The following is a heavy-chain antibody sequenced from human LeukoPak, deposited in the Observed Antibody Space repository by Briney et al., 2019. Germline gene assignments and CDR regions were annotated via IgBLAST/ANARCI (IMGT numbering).Heavy chain of an antibody. V-gene: IGHV3-30*18. CDR3: AKTLTDPNAQFDY. J-gene: IGHJ4*02. Sequence: GGSLRLSCAASGFTFSSYGMHWVRQAPGKGLEWVAVISYDGSNKYYADSVKGRFTISRDNSKNTLYLQMNSLRAEDTAVYYCAKTLTDPNAQFDYWGQGTLVTVSS. CDR2: ISYDGSNK. D-gene: IGHD1-1*01. CDR1: GFTFSSYG.